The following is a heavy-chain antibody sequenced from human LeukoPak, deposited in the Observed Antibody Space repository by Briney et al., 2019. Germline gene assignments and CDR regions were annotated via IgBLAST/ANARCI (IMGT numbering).Heavy chain of an antibody. Sequence: GRSLRLSCAASGFTFSSYGMHWVRQAPGKGLEWVAFIRYDGSNKYYADSVKGRFTISRDNSKNTLYLQMNSLRAEDTAVYYCAKDSVYGPFGELFDYFDYWGQGTLDTVSS. CDR1: GFTFSSYG. V-gene: IGHV3-30*02. J-gene: IGHJ4*02. CDR2: IRYDGSNK. CDR3: AKDSVYGPFGELFDYFDY. D-gene: IGHD3-10*01.